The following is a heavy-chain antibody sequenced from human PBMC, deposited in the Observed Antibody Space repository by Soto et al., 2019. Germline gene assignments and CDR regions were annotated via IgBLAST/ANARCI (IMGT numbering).Heavy chain of an antibody. V-gene: IGHV3-30*18. D-gene: IGHD3-3*01. Sequence: GGSLRLSCAASGFTFSSYGMHWVRQAPGKGLEWVAVISYDGSNKYYADSVKGRVTISRDNSKNTLYLQMNSLRAEDTAVYYCAKIGYTAGSNDFWSGTTYYFDYWGQGTLVTVSS. CDR1: GFTFSSYG. J-gene: IGHJ4*02. CDR3: AKIGYTAGSNDFWSGTTYYFDY. CDR2: ISYDGSNK.